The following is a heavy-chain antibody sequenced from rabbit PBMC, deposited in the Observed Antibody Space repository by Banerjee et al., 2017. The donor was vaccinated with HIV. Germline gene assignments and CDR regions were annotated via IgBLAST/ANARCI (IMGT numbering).Heavy chain of an antibody. Sequence: QQQLEESGGGLVKPGGTLTLTCKASGIDFSSYYYMCWVRQAPGKGLEWIGCIYTGSSGSTYYASWAKGRFTISKTSSTTVTLQMTRLTAADTATYFCARGSYGYGGYGYALGLWGPGTLVTVS. D-gene: IGHD6-1*01. CDR2: IYTGSSGST. J-gene: IGHJ4*01. CDR1: GIDFSSYYY. CDR3: ARGSYGYGGYGYALGL. V-gene: IGHV1S45*01.